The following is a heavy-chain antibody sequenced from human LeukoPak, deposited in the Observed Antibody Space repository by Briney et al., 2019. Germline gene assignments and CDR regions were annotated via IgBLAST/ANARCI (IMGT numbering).Heavy chain of an antibody. Sequence: ASVKVSFKASGYTFTSYYMYWVRQAPGQGLEWMGIINPSGGSTTYAQNFQGRVTVTRDTSTSTVYMELNSLRSEDTAVYYCARVHDYGDLRYLDYWGQGTLVTVSS. CDR1: GYTFTSYY. J-gene: IGHJ4*02. D-gene: IGHD4-17*01. V-gene: IGHV1-46*01. CDR2: INPSGGST. CDR3: ARVHDYGDLRYLDY.